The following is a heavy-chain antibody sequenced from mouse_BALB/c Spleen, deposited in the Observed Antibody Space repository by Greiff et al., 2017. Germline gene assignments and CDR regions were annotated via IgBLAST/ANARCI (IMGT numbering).Heavy chain of an antibody. J-gene: IGHJ2*01. CDR1: GFTFSDYY. CDR2: ISDGGSYT. D-gene: IGHD1-1*01. CDR3: ARDSATGYFDY. V-gene: IGHV5-4*02. Sequence: EVKLMESGGGLVKPGGSLKLSCAASGFTFSDYYMYWVRQTPEKRLEWVATISDGGSYTYYPDSVKGRFTISRDNAKNNLYLQMSSLKSEDTAMYYGARDSATGYFDYWGQGTTLTVSS.